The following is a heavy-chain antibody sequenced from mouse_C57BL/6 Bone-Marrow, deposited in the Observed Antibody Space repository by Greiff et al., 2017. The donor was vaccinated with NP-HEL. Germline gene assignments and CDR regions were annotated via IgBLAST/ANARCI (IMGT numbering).Heavy chain of an antibody. CDR3: ARGGTPHYYGSSYWYFDV. J-gene: IGHJ1*03. CDR2: IYPRSGNT. V-gene: IGHV1-81*01. Sequence: QVQLKESGAELARPGASVKLSCKASGYTFTSYGISWVKQRTGQGLEWIGEIYPRSGNTYYNEKFKGKATLTADKSSSTAYMELRSLTSEDSAVYFCARGGTPHYYGSSYWYFDVWGTGTTVTVSS. D-gene: IGHD1-1*01. CDR1: GYTFTSYG.